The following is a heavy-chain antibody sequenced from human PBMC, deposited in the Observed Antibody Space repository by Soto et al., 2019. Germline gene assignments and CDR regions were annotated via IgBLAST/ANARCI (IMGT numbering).Heavy chain of an antibody. Sequence: EVQLLESGGGLVQPGGSLRLSCVASGFTFSDYSMTWVRQAPGRDLEWVSTLTPAGTTFYADSVKGRFTISRDNYRNTLSLQMYNLRAEDTARYYCAKRATTVPTPGNYFDCWGQGTLVTVSS. CDR1: GFTFSDYS. J-gene: IGHJ4*02. CDR2: LTPAGTT. CDR3: AKRATTVPTPGNYFDC. D-gene: IGHD2-15*01. V-gene: IGHV3-23*01.